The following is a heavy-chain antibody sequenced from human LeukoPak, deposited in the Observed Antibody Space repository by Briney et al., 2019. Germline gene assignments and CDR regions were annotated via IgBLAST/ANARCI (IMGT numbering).Heavy chain of an antibody. V-gene: IGHV1-24*01. CDR2: FDPEDGET. Sequence: GASVKVSCKVSGYTLTELSMHWVRQAPGKGLEWMGGFDPEDGETIYAQKFQGRVTMTEGTSTDTAYMELSSLRSEDTAVYYCATGPIRGYFDLWGRGTLVTVSS. CDR1: GYTLTELS. CDR3: ATGPIRGYFDL. J-gene: IGHJ2*01.